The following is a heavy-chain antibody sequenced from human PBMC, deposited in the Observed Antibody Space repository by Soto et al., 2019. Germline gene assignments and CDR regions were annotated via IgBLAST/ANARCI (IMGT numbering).Heavy chain of an antibody. CDR2: IIPIFGTA. Sequence: VQLVQSGAEVKKPGSSVKVSCKASGGTFSSYAISWVRQAPGQGLEWMGGIIPIFGTANYAQKFQGRVTITADESTSTAYMELSSLRSEDTAVYYCATRGMGYCSGGSCYRTYYYYYGMDVWGQGTTVTVSS. D-gene: IGHD2-15*01. V-gene: IGHV1-69*01. CDR3: ATRGMGYCSGGSCYRTYYYYYGMDV. J-gene: IGHJ6*02. CDR1: GGTFSSYA.